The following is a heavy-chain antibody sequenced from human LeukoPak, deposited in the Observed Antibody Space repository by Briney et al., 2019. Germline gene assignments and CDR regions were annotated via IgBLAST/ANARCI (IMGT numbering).Heavy chain of an antibody. Sequence: PSETLSLTCTVSGGSISSGDYYWSWIRQPPGKGLEWIGYIYYSGSTYYNPSLKSRVTISVDTSKNQFSLKLSSVTAADTAVYYCARQGTPTDIVVVPAANDAFDIWGQGTMVTVSS. CDR1: GGSISSGDYY. V-gene: IGHV4-30-4*08. CDR2: IYYSGST. CDR3: ARQGTPTDIVVVPAANDAFDI. D-gene: IGHD2-2*01. J-gene: IGHJ3*02.